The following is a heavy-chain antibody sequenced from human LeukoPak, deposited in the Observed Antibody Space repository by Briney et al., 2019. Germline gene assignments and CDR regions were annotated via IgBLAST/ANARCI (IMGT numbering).Heavy chain of an antibody. CDR3: ARDGHFDN. CDR1: GYSFTDYN. J-gene: IGHJ4*02. V-gene: IGHV1-2*02. Sequence: ASVKVSCKASGYSFTDYNMQWLRQAPGQGLEWMGWINPNSGGTNYAQELQGRVTMTRDTSISTAYMELSRLRSDDTAVYYCARDGHFDNWGQGTLVTVSS. CDR2: INPNSGGT.